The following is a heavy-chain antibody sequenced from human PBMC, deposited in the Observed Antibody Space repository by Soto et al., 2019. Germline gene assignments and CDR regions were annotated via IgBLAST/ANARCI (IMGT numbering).Heavy chain of an antibody. D-gene: IGHD5-12*01. Sequence: ASVKVSCKVSGYTLTELSMHWVRQAPGKGLEWMGGFDPEDGETIYAQKFQGRVTMTEDTSTDTACMELSSLRSEDTAVYYCATDLVYSGYDYYYYGMDVWGQGTAVTVSS. CDR3: ATDLVYSGYDYYYYGMDV. V-gene: IGHV1-24*01. J-gene: IGHJ6*02. CDR2: FDPEDGET. CDR1: GYTLTELS.